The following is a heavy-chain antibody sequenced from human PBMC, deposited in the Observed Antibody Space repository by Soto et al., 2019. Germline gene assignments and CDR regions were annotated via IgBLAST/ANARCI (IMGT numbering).Heavy chain of an antibody. D-gene: IGHD1-1*01. CDR3: ARTGDGHHDFLDY. CDR2: ISISSTTI. V-gene: IGHV3-48*02. CDR1: GFTFSSYS. J-gene: IGHJ4*02. Sequence: GGSLRLSCAASGFTFSSYSMNWVRQAPGRALEWVSYISISSTTIYYADSVKGRFTISRDDAKNSLYLQMNSLRDDDTAVYYCARTGDGHHDFLDYWGQGALVTVSS.